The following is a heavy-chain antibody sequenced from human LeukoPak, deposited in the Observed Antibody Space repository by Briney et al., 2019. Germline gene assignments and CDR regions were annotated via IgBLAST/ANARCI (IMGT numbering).Heavy chain of an antibody. CDR2: IGIDSGNT. D-gene: IGHD5-24*01. J-gene: IGHJ4*02. CDR3: ARDYKYAFDN. CDR1: GFAFSDYS. Sequence: GGSLRLSCAASGFAFSDYSMNWVRQAPGKGLEWISYIGIDSGNTNYADSVKGRFTISGDKAKNSPYLQMNSLRVEDTAVYYCARDYKYAFDNWGQGTLVTVSS. V-gene: IGHV3-48*01.